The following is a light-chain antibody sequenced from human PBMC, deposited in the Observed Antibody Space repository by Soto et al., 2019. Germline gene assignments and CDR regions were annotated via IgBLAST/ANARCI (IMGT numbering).Light chain of an antibody. Sequence: QSVLTQPPSASGTPGPRVTISCSGSRSNIETNIVAWYQQVPGTAPKLLIYADSQRPSGVPDRFSGSKSGTSASLAIRGLQSEDEADYYCAALDDNLRGLVFGGGTPLTV. CDR2: ADS. CDR3: AALDDNLRGLV. CDR1: RSNIETNI. J-gene: IGLJ3*02. V-gene: IGLV1-44*01.